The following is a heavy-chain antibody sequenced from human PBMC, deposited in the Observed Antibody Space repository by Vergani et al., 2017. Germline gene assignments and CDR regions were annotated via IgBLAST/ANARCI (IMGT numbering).Heavy chain of an antibody. V-gene: IGHV3-9*01. D-gene: IGHD2-2*02. J-gene: IGHJ4*02. Sequence: EVQLVESGGGLVQPGRSLRLSCAASGFTFNDYAMHWVRQVPGKGLEWVSGIFWDSGNIGYADSVRGRFTISRDNAKNSLYLQMNNLRAEDTALYYCARGGCSSTSCYINDYWGQGTLVTVSS. CDR1: GFTFNDYA. CDR3: ARGGCSSTSCYINDY. CDR2: IFWDSGNI.